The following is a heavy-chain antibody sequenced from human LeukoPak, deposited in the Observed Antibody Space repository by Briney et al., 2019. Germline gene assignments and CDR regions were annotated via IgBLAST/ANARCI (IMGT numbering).Heavy chain of an antibody. J-gene: IGHJ6*02. V-gene: IGHV1-46*01. Sequence: ASVKVSCKASGYTFSSHYMHWVRQAPGQGLEWMGIISPSGGSISYAQNFQGGVTMTRDTSTSTVYMELRSLRSEDTAVYYCARDRSETGMVGMDVWGQGTTVTVSS. CDR3: ARDRSETGMVGMDV. D-gene: IGHD5-18*01. CDR1: GYTFSSHY. CDR2: ISPSGGSI.